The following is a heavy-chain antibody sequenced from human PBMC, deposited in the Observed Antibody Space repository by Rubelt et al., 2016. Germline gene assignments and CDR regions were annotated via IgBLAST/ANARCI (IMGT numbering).Heavy chain of an antibody. J-gene: IGHJ4*02. V-gene: IGHV3-53*01. D-gene: IGHD4-23*01. CDR1: GGSFSGYY. CDR2: LHSGVNT. CDR3: TDGNSIEF. Sequence: VKLQQWGAGLLKPSETLSLTCAVYGGSFSGYYWSWIRQPPGKGLEWVSVLHSGVNTYNADSVRGRFSNSGDVSWNTLDLQMNSLRAEGTGEFYCTDGNSIEFWGRGTLVTVSS.